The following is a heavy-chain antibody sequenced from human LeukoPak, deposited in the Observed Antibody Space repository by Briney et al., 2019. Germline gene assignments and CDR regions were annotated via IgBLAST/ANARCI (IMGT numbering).Heavy chain of an antibody. J-gene: IGHJ3*02. V-gene: IGHV1-69*13. CDR1: GGTFSSYA. CDR3: ASSSGWYRFAFDI. Sequence: GASVKVSCKASGGTFSSYAISWVRQAPGQGLEWMGGIIPIFGTANYAQKFKGRVTITADESTSTAYMELSSLRSEDTAVYYCASSSGWYRFAFDIWGQGTMVTVSS. CDR2: IIPIFGTA. D-gene: IGHD6-19*01.